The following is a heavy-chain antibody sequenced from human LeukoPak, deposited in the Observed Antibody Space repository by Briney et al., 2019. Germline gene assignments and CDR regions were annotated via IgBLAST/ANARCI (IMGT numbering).Heavy chain of an antibody. J-gene: IGHJ4*02. CDR3: ARLGLGRFCKGKNCYAREADF. Sequence: GESLKISCTGSEYTFSSYWIGWVRHMPGRGLEWMGMIYPGDSDTRYSPSFQGQVTISADKSISTAYLQWNSLRASDTALYFCARLGLGRFCKGKNCYAREADFWGQGTLVTVSS. V-gene: IGHV5-51*01. CDR2: IYPGDSDT. D-gene: IGHD2-15*01. CDR1: EYTFSSYW.